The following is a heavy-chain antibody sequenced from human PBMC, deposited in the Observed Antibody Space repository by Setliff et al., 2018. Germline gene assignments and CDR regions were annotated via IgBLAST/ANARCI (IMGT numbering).Heavy chain of an antibody. Sequence: PSETLSLTCTVSGGSISNSTFYWGWIRQPPGKGLEWIGSINYYGSIFDDGTTYSTYYNPSLKSRATISIDTSKNQFSLNMRSVTAAYTAIYYCARGRNIAIRLLDSWGQGNLVTVSS. V-gene: IGHV4-39*07. CDR2: INYYGSIFDDGTTYST. CDR1: GGSISNSTFY. J-gene: IGHJ4*02. CDR3: ARGRNIAIRLLDS. D-gene: IGHD6-6*01.